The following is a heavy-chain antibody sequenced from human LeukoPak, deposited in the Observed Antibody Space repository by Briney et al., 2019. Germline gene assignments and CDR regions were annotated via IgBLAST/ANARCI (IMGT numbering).Heavy chain of an antibody. Sequence: SETLSLTCAVYGGSFSVYYCSWIRQPPGKGLEWIGEINHSGSTNYNPSLKSRVTISVDTSKNQFSLKLSSVTAADTAVYYCARGGLGDDYGWEFDYWGQGTLVTVSS. CDR3: ARGGLGDDYGWEFDY. CDR1: GGSFSVYY. CDR2: INHSGST. D-gene: IGHD4-17*01. J-gene: IGHJ4*02. V-gene: IGHV4-34*01.